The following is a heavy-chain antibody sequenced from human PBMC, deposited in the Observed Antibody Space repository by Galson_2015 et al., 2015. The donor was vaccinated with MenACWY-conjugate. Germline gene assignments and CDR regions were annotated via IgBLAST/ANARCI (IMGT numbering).Heavy chain of an antibody. Sequence: ETLSLTCSVSGASISIRGYYWAWIRQPPGKGLEWTGTRYNSGSTYYNPSLMSGVTISVDTSKNQFSLKLISVTTADTAVYYCARGGYDLDYWGQGTLVTVSS. D-gene: IGHD5-12*01. CDR1: GASISIRGYY. CDR2: RYNSGST. CDR3: ARGGYDLDY. V-gene: IGHV4-39*07. J-gene: IGHJ4*02.